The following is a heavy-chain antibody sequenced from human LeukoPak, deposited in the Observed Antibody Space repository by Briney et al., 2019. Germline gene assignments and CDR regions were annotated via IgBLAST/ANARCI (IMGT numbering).Heavy chain of an antibody. CDR2: ISYDGSNK. CDR1: GSTFSSYG. J-gene: IGHJ4*02. D-gene: IGHD2-2*01. Sequence: GRSLRLSCAASGSTFSSYGMHWVRQAPGKGLEWVAVISYDGSNKYYADSVKGRFTISRDNSKNTLYLQMNSLRAEDTAVYYCATRVVPAAPLDYWGQGTLVTVSS. V-gene: IGHV3-30*03. CDR3: ATRVVPAAPLDY.